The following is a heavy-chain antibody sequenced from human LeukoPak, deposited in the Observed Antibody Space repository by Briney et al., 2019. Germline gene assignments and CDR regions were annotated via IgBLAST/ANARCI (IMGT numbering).Heavy chain of an antibody. CDR1: GFTVSTNY. CDR3: ARGTVTMVAY. V-gene: IGHV3-66*01. Sequence: GGSLRLSCAAYGFTVSTNYMTWVRQGPGKGLEWVSFIYSGGSTYYADSVKGRFTISRDNSKNTLFLQMNSLRAGDTAMYYCARGTVTMVAYWGQGTLVTVSS. D-gene: IGHD3-10*01. CDR2: IYSGGST. J-gene: IGHJ4*02.